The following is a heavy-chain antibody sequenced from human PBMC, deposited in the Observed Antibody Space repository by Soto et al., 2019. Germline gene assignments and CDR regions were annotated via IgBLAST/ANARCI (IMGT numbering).Heavy chain of an antibody. Sequence: QVHLVQSGAEVKKPGASVIVSCKASGYTFTNYDINWVRQAPGQGLEWMGWMNPNSDNTGYAEKFQGRVTMTRNTSISTAYMELSSLRSEDTAVYYCARAYCGGDCYPDDWGQGTLVSVSS. CDR3: ARAYCGGDCYPDD. V-gene: IGHV1-8*01. CDR1: GYTFTNYD. D-gene: IGHD2-21*02. J-gene: IGHJ4*02. CDR2: MNPNSDNT.